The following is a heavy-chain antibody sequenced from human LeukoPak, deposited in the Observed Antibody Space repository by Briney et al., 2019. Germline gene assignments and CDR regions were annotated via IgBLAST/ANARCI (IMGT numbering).Heavy chain of an antibody. V-gene: IGHV3-30*02. J-gene: IGHJ4*02. CDR2: IRYDGSNK. CDR1: GFTFSSYG. Sequence: GGSLRLSCAASGFTFSSYGMHWVRQAPGKGLEWVAFIRYDGSNKYYADSVKGRFTISRVNSKNTLYLQMNSLRAEDTAVYYCAKGGPVIPDYWGQGTLVTVSS. CDR3: AKGGPVIPDY. D-gene: IGHD2-21*01.